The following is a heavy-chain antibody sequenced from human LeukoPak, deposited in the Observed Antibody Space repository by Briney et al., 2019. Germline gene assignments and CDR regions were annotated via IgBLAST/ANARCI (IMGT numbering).Heavy chain of an antibody. CDR2: IYYSGST. D-gene: IGHD5-18*01. V-gene: IGHV4-59*01. CDR1: SGSISSYY. J-gene: IGHJ4*02. Sequence: PSETLSLTCTVSSGSISSYYWSWIRQPPGKGLEWIGYIYYSGSTNYNPSLKSRVTISVDTSKNQFSLKLTSVTAADTAVYYCARALGYSYEIWGQGTLVTVSS. CDR3: ARALGYSYEI.